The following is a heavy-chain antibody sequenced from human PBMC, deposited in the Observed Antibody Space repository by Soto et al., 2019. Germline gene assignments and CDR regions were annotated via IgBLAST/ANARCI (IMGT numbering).Heavy chain of an antibody. CDR2: IYPGDSDT. J-gene: IGHJ6*02. CDR3: ARLGYYYDSSGPGDYYYYGMDV. V-gene: IGHV5-51*01. D-gene: IGHD3-22*01. CDR1: GYSFTSYW. Sequence: GASLKISCKGSGYSFTSYWIGWVRQMPGKGLEWMGIIYPGDSDTRYSLSFQGQVTISADKSISTAYLQWSSLKASDTAMYYCARLGYYYDSSGPGDYYYYGMDVWGQGTTVTVSS.